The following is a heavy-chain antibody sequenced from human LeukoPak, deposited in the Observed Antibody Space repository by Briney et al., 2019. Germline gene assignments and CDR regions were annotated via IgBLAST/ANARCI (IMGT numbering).Heavy chain of an antibody. CDR3: KSGGAAPGSFDN. CDR1: GFTFSDYW. J-gene: IGHJ4*02. V-gene: IGHV3-7*01. CDR2: IKYDGDEE. Sequence: QPGGSLRLSCAASGFTFSDYWMSWMRQAPGKGLEWVANIKYDGDEEYYVDSVKGRFTISRDNAKNSLYLQLNSLRVEDTAEYYCKSGGAAPGSFDNWGQGTLVTVSP. D-gene: IGHD6-13*01.